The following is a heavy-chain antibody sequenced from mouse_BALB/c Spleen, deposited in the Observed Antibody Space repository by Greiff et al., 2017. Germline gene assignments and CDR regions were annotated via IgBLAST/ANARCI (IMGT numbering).Heavy chain of an antibody. Sequence: EVKLVESGGGLVQPGGSRKLSCAASGFTFSDYGMAWVRQAPGKGPEWVAFISNLAYSIYYADTVTGRFTISRENAKNTLYLEMSSLRSEDTAMYYCAKRDGYDGYFDVWGAGTTVTVSS. CDR3: AKRDGYDGYFDV. CDR1: GFTFSDYG. CDR2: ISNLAYSI. J-gene: IGHJ1*01. V-gene: IGHV5-15*02. D-gene: IGHD2-2*01.